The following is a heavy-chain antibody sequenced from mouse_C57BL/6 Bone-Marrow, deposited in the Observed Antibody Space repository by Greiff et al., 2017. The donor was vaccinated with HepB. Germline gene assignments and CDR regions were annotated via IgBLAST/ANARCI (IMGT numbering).Heavy chain of an antibody. CDR1: GFTFSSYA. V-gene: IGHV5-4*03. J-gene: IGHJ4*01. D-gene: IGHD3-2*02. Sequence: EVKLMESGGGLVKPGGSLKLSCAASGFTFSSYAMSWVRQTPEKRLEWVATISDGGSYTYYPDNVKGRFTISRDNAKNNLYLQMSHLKSEDTAMYYCARALDSSGYGYAMDYWGQGTSVAVSS. CDR2: ISDGGSYT. CDR3: ARALDSSGYGYAMDY.